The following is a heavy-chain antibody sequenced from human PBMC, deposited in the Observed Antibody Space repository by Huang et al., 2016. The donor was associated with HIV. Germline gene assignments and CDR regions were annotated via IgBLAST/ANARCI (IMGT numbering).Heavy chain of an antibody. J-gene: IGHJ3*02. CDR1: GFPFNNHA. CDR3: ARAKDTWDAYDI. D-gene: IGHD5-18*01. V-gene: IGHV3-30-3*01. CDR2: ISNDGSNN. Sequence: QVQLVESGGGVVQPGRSLGLSCAASGFPFNNHAMHWVRQAPGNGLDWVAVISNDGSNNYYADSVKGRFTISRDSSKSTLFLHMTSLRTEDTAVYYCARAKDTWDAYDIWGQGTMVIVSS.